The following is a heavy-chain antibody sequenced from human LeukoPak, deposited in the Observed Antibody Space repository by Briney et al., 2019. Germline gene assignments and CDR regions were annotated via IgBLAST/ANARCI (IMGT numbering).Heavy chain of an antibody. V-gene: IGHV3-23*01. CDR2: VSGNGDTK. Sequence: GGSLRLSCAASGFYFTDYAMSWARQAPGKGLEWLSAVSGNGDTKDYVDSVKGRFTISRDNSRNTVHLQIDNLRTEDTAVYYCARGSTSTAPGWVYWGHGTPVTVSS. CDR1: GFYFTDYA. J-gene: IGHJ4*01. D-gene: IGHD2-21*02. CDR3: ARGSTSTAPGWVY.